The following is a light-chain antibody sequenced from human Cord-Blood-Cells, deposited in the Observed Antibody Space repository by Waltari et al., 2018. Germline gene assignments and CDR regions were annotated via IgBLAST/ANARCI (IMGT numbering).Light chain of an antibody. CDR2: DAS. J-gene: IGKJ4*01. CDR3: QQYDNLPLT. V-gene: IGKV1-33*01. CDR1: QDISNY. Sequence: DIQMTQSPSSLSASVGDRVTITCQASQDISNYLNWYQQKPGKAPKLLIYDASNLETGVPTRVRWSGTWEAFTFTISSLQPEEIATYYCQQYDNLPLTFGGGTKVEIK.